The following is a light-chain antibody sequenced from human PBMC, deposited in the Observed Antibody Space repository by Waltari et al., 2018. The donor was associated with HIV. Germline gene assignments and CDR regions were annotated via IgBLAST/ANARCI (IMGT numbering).Light chain of an antibody. Sequence: QSALTQPSSVSGSPGQSITISCTGSRNDIGTYKYVSWYQQHQGKDPKVLIYEVTNRPSGVSDRFSGSKSGNTASLVISGLQTDDEADYYCSSYTSSTTVIFGGGTKLTVL. CDR1: RNDIGTYKY. CDR3: SSYTSSTTVI. V-gene: IGLV2-14*01. J-gene: IGLJ2*01. CDR2: EVT.